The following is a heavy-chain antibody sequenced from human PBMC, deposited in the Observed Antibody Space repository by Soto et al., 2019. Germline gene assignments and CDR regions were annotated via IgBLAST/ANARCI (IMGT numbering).Heavy chain of an antibody. CDR3: AADRGSDFWSGYIGFDP. V-gene: IGHV1-58*01. Sequence: EASVKVSCKASGFTFTSSAVQWVRQARGQRLEWIGWIVVGSGNTNYAQKFQERVTITRDMSTSTAYMELSSLRSEDTAVYYCAADRGSDFWSGYIGFDPWGQGTLVTVSS. D-gene: IGHD3-3*01. CDR1: GFTFTSSA. CDR2: IVVGSGNT. J-gene: IGHJ5*02.